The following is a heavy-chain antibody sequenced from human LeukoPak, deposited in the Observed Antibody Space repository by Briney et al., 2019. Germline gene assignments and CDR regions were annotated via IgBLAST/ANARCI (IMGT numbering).Heavy chain of an antibody. Sequence: SETLSLTCAVSGGSISSSSYYWGWIRQPPGKGLEWIGSIYYSGSTYYNPSLKSRVTISVDTSKNQFSLKLSSVTAADTAVYYCARGYCSSTSCYGSVHWFDPWGQGTLVTVSS. J-gene: IGHJ5*02. CDR3: ARGYCSSTSCYGSVHWFDP. V-gene: IGHV4-39*07. D-gene: IGHD2-2*01. CDR2: IYYSGST. CDR1: GGSISSSSYY.